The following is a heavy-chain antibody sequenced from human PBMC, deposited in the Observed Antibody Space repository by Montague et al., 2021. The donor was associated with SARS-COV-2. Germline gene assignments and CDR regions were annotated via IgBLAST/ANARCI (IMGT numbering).Heavy chain of an antibody. V-gene: IGHV3-23*01. CDR3: ASYGSSWEYFDY. Sequence: SLRLSCAASGLTPDSYVMTWVRQAPGKGLEWVSSFNTRDGSTYYSDSVKGRFSISRDRSNNTLYLEMSSLRAEDTALYYCASYGSSWEYFDYWGQGTLVTVSS. CDR2: FNTRDGST. J-gene: IGHJ4*02. CDR1: GLTPDSYV. D-gene: IGHD2-15*01.